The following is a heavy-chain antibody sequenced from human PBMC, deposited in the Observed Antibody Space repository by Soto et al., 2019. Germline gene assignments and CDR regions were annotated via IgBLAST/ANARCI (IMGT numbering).Heavy chain of an antibody. V-gene: IGHV1-8*01. Sequence: QVQLVQSGAEVREPGASVKVSCKASGYSFTSLDINWVRQTAGQGLEWMGWMQHSTGRTGYEQKFQGRVTMTRDTSINTAYMELTTLTSDDTAFYYCARGVSAGVDYWGQGTLVTVSS. CDR2: MQHSTGRT. D-gene: IGHD1-26*01. J-gene: IGHJ4*02. CDR3: ARGVSAGVDY. CDR1: GYSFTSLD.